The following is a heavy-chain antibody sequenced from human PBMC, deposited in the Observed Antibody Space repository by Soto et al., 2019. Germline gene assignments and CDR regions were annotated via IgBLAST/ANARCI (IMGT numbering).Heavy chain of an antibody. D-gene: IGHD3-3*02. CDR2: ISSGSSTI. J-gene: IGHJ4*02. V-gene: IGHV3-48*02. CDR3: AGDERGFSI. Sequence: GVSLRLSCAASGFTFSRYNMNWVRQSPGKGLEWVSYISSGSSTIYYADSVKGRATISRDNANNSLYLQVNSLTDEDTAVYYCAGDERGFSIWGQGALVTVSS. CDR1: GFTFSRYN.